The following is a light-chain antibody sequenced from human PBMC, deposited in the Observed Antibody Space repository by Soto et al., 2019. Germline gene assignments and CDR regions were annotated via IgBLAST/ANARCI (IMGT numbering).Light chain of an antibody. CDR1: QDISIH. CDR3: QQYRNYPPS. V-gene: IGKV1-16*02. J-gene: IGKJ1*01. CDR2: GAS. Sequence: DIQMTQSPSSVSAYVGDRVTIACRASQDISIHLAWFQQKPGKAPKSLIFGASSLQSGVPSKFSGSVSGTDFTLTIDSLQPEDFATYYCQQYRNYPPSFGQGTKVEIK.